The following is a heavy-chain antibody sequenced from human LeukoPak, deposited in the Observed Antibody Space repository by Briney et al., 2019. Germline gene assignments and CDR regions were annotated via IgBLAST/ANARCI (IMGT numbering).Heavy chain of an antibody. CDR3: ARDRWGSIDY. D-gene: IGHD3-16*01. Sequence: GGSLRLSCAASGFSFSSDAMHWVRQAPGKGLEWVAHTSKNERDKQYADSVKGRCTISRDNSENTLYLQLNSLTAEDTAVYYCARDRWGSIDYWGQGTLVTVSS. CDR2: TSKNERDK. J-gene: IGHJ4*02. CDR1: GFSFSSDA. V-gene: IGHV3-30*04.